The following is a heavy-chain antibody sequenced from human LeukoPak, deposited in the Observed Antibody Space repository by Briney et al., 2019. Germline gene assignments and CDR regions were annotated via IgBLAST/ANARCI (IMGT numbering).Heavy chain of an antibody. J-gene: IGHJ4*02. CDR3: ARDAYGSGKGFFDY. CDR2: ISSSSSTI. D-gene: IGHD3-10*01. Sequence: GGSLRLSCAASGFTFSSYSMNWVRQAPGKGLEWVSYISSSSSTIYYADSVEGRFTISRDNAKNSLYLQMNSLRAEDTAVYYCARDAYGSGKGFFDYWGQGTLVTVSS. CDR1: GFTFSSYS. V-gene: IGHV3-48*01.